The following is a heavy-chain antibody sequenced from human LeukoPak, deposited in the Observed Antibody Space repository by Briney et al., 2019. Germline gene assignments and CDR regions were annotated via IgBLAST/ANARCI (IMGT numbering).Heavy chain of an antibody. CDR1: GFTFSRFW. J-gene: IGHJ4*02. D-gene: IGHD1-7*01. Sequence: PGGSLRVSCAASGFTFSRFWMSWVRQAPGKGLEWVANIKQDGSEKYYVDSVKGRFTISRDNAKNSLYLQMNSLRAEDTAVYYCARDLVWNYGAEGSEVDYWGQGTLVTVSS. CDR2: IKQDGSEK. V-gene: IGHV3-7*01. CDR3: ARDLVWNYGAEGSEVDY.